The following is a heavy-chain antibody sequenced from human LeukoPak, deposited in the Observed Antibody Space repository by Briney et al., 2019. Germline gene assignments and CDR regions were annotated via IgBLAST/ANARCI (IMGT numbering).Heavy chain of an antibody. D-gene: IGHD6-19*01. CDR1: GFSRSTSGVG. CDR2: NYWDDDK. J-gene: IGHJ4*02. Sequence: SGPTLAKPTHTHTPTGTFSGFSRSTSGVGVGWIRQPPGKTLEGLALNYWDDDKRSSPALKIRLTITKDTSKNQVVLTMTNMDPVDTATYYCAHRGIAVAGPFDSWGQGTLVTVSS. V-gene: IGHV2-5*02. CDR3: AHRGIAVAGPFDS.